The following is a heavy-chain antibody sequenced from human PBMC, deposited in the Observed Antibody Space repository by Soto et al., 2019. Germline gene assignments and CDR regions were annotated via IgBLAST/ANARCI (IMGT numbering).Heavy chain of an antibody. D-gene: IGHD5-12*01. Sequence: ASVKVSCKTSGYSFIDYYIHWMRQAPGQGLEWMGWISPNSGASNYTQNFQGRVTMTRDRSTATVYMELTGLRSDDTAVYYCAGWRDVVATHGSWGQVTRVASSS. CDR3: AGWRDVVATHGS. CDR1: GYSFIDYY. CDR2: ISPNSGAS. V-gene: IGHV1-2*02. J-gene: IGHJ5*02.